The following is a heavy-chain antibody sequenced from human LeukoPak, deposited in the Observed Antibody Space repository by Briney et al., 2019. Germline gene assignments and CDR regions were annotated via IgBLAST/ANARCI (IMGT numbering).Heavy chain of an antibody. CDR1: GYTFTSYY. J-gene: IGHJ4*02. CDR3: ARDPEHGSGNFDY. D-gene: IGHD3-10*01. Sequence: ASVKVSCKASGYTFTSYYMHWVRQAPGQGLEWMGIINPSGGSTSYAQKFQGRVTITTDESTSTAYMELSSLRSEDTAVYYCARDPEHGSGNFDYWGQGTLVTVSS. CDR2: INPSGGST. V-gene: IGHV1-46*01.